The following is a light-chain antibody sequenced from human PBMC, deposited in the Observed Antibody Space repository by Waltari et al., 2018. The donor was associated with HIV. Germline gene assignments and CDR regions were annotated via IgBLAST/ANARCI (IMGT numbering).Light chain of an antibody. CDR2: GNI. Sequence: QPVLTQPPSVSGAPGLGVTVSCTGSGPNIGAGYDVHWYQQLPGTAPKPLINGNINRPSGVPDRFSASKSGTSASLAITGLQPEDEADYYCQSYDSSLSAWVFGGGTKLTVL. V-gene: IGLV1-40*01. CDR1: GPNIGAGYD. CDR3: QSYDSSLSAWV. J-gene: IGLJ3*02.